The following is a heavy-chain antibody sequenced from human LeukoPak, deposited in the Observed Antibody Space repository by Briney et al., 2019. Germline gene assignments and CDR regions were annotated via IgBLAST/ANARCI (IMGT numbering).Heavy chain of an antibody. D-gene: IGHD3-16*01. Sequence: PSETLSLTCTVSGGSINNYYWSWIRQPPGKGLQWIGFIYYNGRTNYNPSLNGRVSISVDTSKNQLSLKLNSVTAADTAVYFCARCAVMDDDYFDYWGQGTLVTVSS. V-gene: IGHV4-59*01. CDR2: IYYNGRT. J-gene: IGHJ4*02. CDR3: ARCAVMDDDYFDY. CDR1: GGSINNYY.